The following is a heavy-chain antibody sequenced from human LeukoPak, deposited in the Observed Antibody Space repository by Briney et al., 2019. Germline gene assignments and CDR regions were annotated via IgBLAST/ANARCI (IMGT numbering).Heavy chain of an antibody. V-gene: IGHV4-34*01. CDR1: GGSFSGYY. J-gene: IGHJ4*02. CDR2: INHSGST. Sequence: SETLSLTCAVYGGSFSGYYWSWIRQPPGKGLEWIGEINHSGSTNYNPSLKSRVTISVDTSKNQFSLKLSSVTAADTAVYYCARGVAWIQLWLGTYYFDYWGQGTLVTVSS. CDR3: ARGVAWIQLWLGTYYFDY. D-gene: IGHD5-18*01.